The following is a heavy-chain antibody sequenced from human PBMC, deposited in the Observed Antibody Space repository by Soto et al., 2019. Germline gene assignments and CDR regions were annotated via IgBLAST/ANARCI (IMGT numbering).Heavy chain of an antibody. V-gene: IGHV4-34*01. CDR2: INHSGST. CDR3: ARHSITIFGVVIIPRHYFDY. Sequence: SETLSLTCAVYGGSFSGYYWSWIRQPPGKGLEWIGEINHSGSTYYNPSLKSRVTISVDTSKNQFSLKLSSVTAADTAVYFCARHSITIFGVVIIPRHYFDYWGQGTLVTVSS. D-gene: IGHD3-3*01. CDR1: GGSFSGYY. J-gene: IGHJ4*02.